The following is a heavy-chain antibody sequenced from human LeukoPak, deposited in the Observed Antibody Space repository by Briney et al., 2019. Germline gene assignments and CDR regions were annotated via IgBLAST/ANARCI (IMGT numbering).Heavy chain of an antibody. CDR2: FDPEDGET. CDR1: GYTFTGYY. D-gene: IGHD6-13*01. Sequence: ASVKVSCKASGYTFTGYYMHWVRQAPGKGLEWMGGFDPEDGETIYAQKFQGRVTMTEDTSTDTAYMELSSLRSEDTAVYYCATTILYSSSWYYYWGQGTLVTVSS. J-gene: IGHJ4*02. V-gene: IGHV1-24*01. CDR3: ATTILYSSSWYYY.